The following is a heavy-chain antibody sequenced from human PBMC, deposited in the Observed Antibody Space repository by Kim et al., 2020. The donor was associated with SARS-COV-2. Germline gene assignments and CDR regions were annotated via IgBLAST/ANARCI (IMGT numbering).Heavy chain of an antibody. D-gene: IGHD3-16*01. V-gene: IGHV3-21*01. J-gene: IGHJ4*02. CDR2: NSTYI. CDR3: ATGILGY. Sequence: NSTYIYYADSLKCRFTISRDNAMNSLYLQMNSLRVEDTAVYYCATGILGYWGQGTLVTVSS.